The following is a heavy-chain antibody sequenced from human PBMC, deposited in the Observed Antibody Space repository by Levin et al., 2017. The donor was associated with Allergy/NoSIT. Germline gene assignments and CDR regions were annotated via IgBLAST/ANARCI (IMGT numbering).Heavy chain of an antibody. CDR1: GFTVSSNY. CDR3: ARARVVVVPAALLLSYYGMDV. CDR2: IYSGGST. D-gene: IGHD2-2*01. Sequence: GGSLRLSCAASGFTVSSNYMSWVRQAPGKGLEWVSVIYSGGSTYYADSVKGRFTISRDNSKNTLYLQMNSLRAEDTAVYYCARARVVVVPAALLLSYYGMDVWGQGTTVTVSS. J-gene: IGHJ6*02. V-gene: IGHV3-53*01.